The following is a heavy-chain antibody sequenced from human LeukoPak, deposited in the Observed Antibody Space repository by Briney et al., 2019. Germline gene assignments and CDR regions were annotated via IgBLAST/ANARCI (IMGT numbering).Heavy chain of an antibody. CDR2: IYYSGTT. CDR1: GGSFSSYY. D-gene: IGHD1-1*01. V-gene: IGHV4-39*02. CDR3: ARPGHSYYYMDV. J-gene: IGHJ6*03. Sequence: SETLSLTCAVYGGSFSSYYWGWIRQPPGKGLEWIGTIYYSGTTYYNPSLKSRVTISADTSKNHFSLKLSSVTAADTAVYYCARPGHSYYYMDVWGKGTTVTVSS.